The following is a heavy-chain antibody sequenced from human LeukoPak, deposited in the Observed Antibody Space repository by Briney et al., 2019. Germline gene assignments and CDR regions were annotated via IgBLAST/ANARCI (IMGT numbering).Heavy chain of an antibody. D-gene: IGHD3-10*01. Sequence: SETLSLTCTVSGDSIRSYYWSWIRQPPGKGLEWIGHIDDSGSANRHPSLRSRVTISVDTSKNQFSLKLSSVTAADTAVCFCVRDRAYGSGKNWFDPWGQGTQVTVSS. CDR1: GDSIRSYY. J-gene: IGHJ5*02. V-gene: IGHV4-59*01. CDR3: VRDRAYGSGKNWFDP. CDR2: IDDSGSA.